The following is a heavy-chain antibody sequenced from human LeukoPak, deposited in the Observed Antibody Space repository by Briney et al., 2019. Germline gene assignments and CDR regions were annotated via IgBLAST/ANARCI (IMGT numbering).Heavy chain of an antibody. CDR3: ARVAAKTVDY. CDR1: GDSISSGDYY. Sequence: TLSLTCTVSGDSISSGDYYWSWIRQPAGKGLEWIGRISSSGSTNYNPSLKSRVTISVDTSKNQFSLKLSSVTAADTAVYYCARVAAKTVDYWGQGTLVTVSP. D-gene: IGHD2-15*01. J-gene: IGHJ4*02. V-gene: IGHV4-61*02. CDR2: ISSSGST.